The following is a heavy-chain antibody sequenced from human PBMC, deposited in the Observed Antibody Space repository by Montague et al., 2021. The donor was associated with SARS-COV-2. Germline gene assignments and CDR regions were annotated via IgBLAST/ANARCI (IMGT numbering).Heavy chain of an antibody. J-gene: IGHJ6*02. CDR1: GFTFSSYA. D-gene: IGHD3-10*01. V-gene: IGHV3-30-3*01. CDR2: ISYDGSNK. Sequence: SLRLSCAASGFTFSSYAMHWVRRAPGKGLEWVAVISYDGSNKYYADSVKGRFTISRDNSKNTLYLQMNSLRAEDTAVYYCARDREITMVRGAPLDGMDVWGQGTTVTVSS. CDR3: ARDREITMVRGAPLDGMDV.